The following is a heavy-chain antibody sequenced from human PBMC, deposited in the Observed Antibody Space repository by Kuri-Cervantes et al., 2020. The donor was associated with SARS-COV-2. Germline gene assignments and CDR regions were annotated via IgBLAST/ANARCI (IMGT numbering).Heavy chain of an antibody. J-gene: IGHJ6*03. D-gene: IGHD2-2*02. CDR3: AREGIVVVPAAIRSYYYMDV. CDR2: IIPIFGTA. Sequence: SVKVSCKASGGTFSSYAISWVRQAPGRGLEWMGRIIPIFGTANYAQKFQGRVTITADESTSTAYMELSSLRSEDTAVYYCAREGIVVVPAAIRSYYYMDVWGKGTTVTVSS. CDR1: GGTFSSYA. V-gene: IGHV1-69*13.